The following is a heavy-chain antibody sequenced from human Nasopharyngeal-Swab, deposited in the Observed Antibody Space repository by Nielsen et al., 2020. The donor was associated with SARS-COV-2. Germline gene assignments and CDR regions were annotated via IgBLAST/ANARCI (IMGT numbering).Heavy chain of an antibody. V-gene: IGHV1-2*06. CDR3: ARDVDTAMVQG. CDR2: INPNSGGT. J-gene: IGHJ4*02. Sequence: ASVKVSCKASGYTFTSYGISWVRQAPGQGLEWMGRINPNSGGTNYAQKFQGRVTMTRDTSISTAYMELSRLRSDDTAVYYCARDVDTAMVQGWGQGTLVTVSS. D-gene: IGHD5-18*01. CDR1: GYTFTSYG.